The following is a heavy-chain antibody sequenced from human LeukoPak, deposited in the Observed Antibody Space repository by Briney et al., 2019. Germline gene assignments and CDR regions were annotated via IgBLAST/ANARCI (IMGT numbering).Heavy chain of an antibody. CDR3: ARGPAGYN. CDR1: GFTVSSNH. D-gene: IGHD1-1*01. Sequence: GGSLRLSCAASGFTVSSNHKSWVRQAPGKGLEWVSVIYSGGSTDYADSVKGRFTISRDSLKNTLYLQMNSLRAEDTAVYYCARGPAGYNWGQGTLVTFSS. V-gene: IGHV3-53*01. J-gene: IGHJ4*02. CDR2: IYSGGST.